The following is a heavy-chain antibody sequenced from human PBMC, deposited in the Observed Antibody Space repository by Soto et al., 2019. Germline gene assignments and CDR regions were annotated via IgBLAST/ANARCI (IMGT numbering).Heavy chain of an antibody. CDR1: VYTFTSYD. J-gene: IGHJ6*01. D-gene: IGHD6-19*01. CDR3: ARCRGGIVSGWSGEYYYGLDV. Sequence: AAVKCYFNASVYTFTSYDINWLRQATGKGLDWIEWMNPNSGNTGYAQKFQGRGTMTRNTSIRTAYMELSTLRSEDTAVYYCARCRGGIVSGWSGEYYYGLDVWG. CDR2: MNPNSGNT. V-gene: IGHV1-8*01.